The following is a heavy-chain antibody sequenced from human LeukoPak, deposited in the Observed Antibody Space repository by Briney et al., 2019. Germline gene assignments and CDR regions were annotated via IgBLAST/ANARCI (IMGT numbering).Heavy chain of an antibody. D-gene: IGHD3-16*01. CDR3: GASRQYVGAFDI. V-gene: IGHV3-48*03. Sequence: AGGSLRLSCAASGFTFTSYEFYWVRQAPGKGLEWISYISSGSSTIKYADSVRGRFTISRDDGRESLYLQMNSLRVDDTAIYYCGASRQYVGAFDIWGQGTLASVS. CDR1: GFTFTSYE. J-gene: IGHJ3*02. CDR2: ISSGSSTI.